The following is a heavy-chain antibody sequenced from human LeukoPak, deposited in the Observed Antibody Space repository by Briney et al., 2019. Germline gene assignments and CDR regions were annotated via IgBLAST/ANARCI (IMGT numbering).Heavy chain of an antibody. J-gene: IGHJ6*02. CDR1: GFTFSSYE. CDR3: ARGQGYCSSTSCYYYYGMDV. D-gene: IGHD2-2*01. Sequence: GGSLRLSCAASGFTFSSYEMNWVRQAPGKGLEWVSYISSSGSTIYYADSVKGRFTISRDNAKNSLYLQMNSLRAEDTAVYYCARGQGYCSSTSCYYYYGMDVWGQGTTVTVSS. CDR2: ISSSGSTI. V-gene: IGHV3-48*03.